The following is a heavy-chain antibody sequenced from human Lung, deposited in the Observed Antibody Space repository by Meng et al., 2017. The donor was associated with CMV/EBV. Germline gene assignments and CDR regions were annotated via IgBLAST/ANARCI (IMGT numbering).Heavy chain of an antibody. Sequence: SLKISCAASGFIFSSFEMNLVRQAPGKGLEWISYISSSSSIIYYADSVKGRFTISRDNAKTSLYLQMNRLRAEDTAVYYCARLPILPAAINKWFDPWGQGALVXVSS. V-gene: IGHV3-48*03. D-gene: IGHD2-2*01. CDR1: GFIFSSFE. J-gene: IGHJ5*02. CDR2: ISSSSSII. CDR3: ARLPILPAAINKWFDP.